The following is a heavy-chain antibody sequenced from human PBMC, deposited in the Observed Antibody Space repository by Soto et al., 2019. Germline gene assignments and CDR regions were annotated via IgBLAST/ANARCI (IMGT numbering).Heavy chain of an antibody. CDR2: ISYDGSNK. CDR1: GFTFSSYA. CDR3: ARVRSSFWSGYDYYYYYGMDV. J-gene: IGHJ6*02. V-gene: IGHV3-30-3*01. D-gene: IGHD3-3*01. Sequence: GGSLRLSCAASGFTFSSYAMHWVRQAPGKGLEWVAVISYDGSNKYYADSVKGRFTISRDNSKNTLYLQMNSLRAEDTAVYYCARVRSSFWSGYDYYYYYGMDVWGQGTTVTVSS.